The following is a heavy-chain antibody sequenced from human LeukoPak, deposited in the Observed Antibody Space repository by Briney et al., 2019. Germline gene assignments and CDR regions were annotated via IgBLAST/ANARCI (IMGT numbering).Heavy chain of an antibody. D-gene: IGHD6-13*01. Sequence: PSETLSLTCTVSGGSISSYYWSWIRQPPGKGLEWIGYIYYSGSTNYNPSLKSRVTISVDTSKNQFSLKLSSVTAADTAVYYCARHRSSSWIDYWGQGTLVTVSS. V-gene: IGHV4-59*08. CDR1: GGSISSYY. J-gene: IGHJ4*02. CDR2: IYYSGST. CDR3: ARHRSSSWIDY.